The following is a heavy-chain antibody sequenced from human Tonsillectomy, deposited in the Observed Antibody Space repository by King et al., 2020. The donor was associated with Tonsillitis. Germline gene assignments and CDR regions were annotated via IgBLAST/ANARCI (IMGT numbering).Heavy chain of an antibody. D-gene: IGHD2-21*02. CDR1: GYSFTNYW. J-gene: IGHJ3*02. CDR3: ARHIVVVTEAFDI. Sequence: QLVQSGAEVKKPGESLKISCKGSGYSFTNYWIGWVRQMPGKGLEWMGIIYPGDSDTRYSPTFQGQVTISADKSISAAYLQWSSLKSSDTAMYYCARHIVVVTEAFDIWGQGTMVTVSS. CDR2: IYPGDSDT. V-gene: IGHV5-51*01.